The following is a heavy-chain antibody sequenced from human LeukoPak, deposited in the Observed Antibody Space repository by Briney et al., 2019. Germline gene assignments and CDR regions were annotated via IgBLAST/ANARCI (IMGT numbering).Heavy chain of an antibody. CDR2: IHHSGST. J-gene: IGHJ5*02. CDR1: GGSISSSNW. D-gene: IGHD4-17*01. CDR3: ARGSHDYGDYGGWFDP. V-gene: IGHV4-4*02. Sequence: PSETLSLTCAVSGGSISSSNWWSWIRQPPGKGLEWIGEIHHSGSTHYNPSLKSPVTISVDKSKNQFSLKLTSVTAADTAVYYCARGSHDYGDYGGWFDPWGQGTLVTVSS.